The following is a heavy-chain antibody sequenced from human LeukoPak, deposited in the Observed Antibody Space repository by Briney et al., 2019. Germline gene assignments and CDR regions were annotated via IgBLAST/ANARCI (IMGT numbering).Heavy chain of an antibody. CDR1: GGSISSSIYN. V-gene: IGHV4-39*02. CDR2: IYDTGIT. Sequence: PSETLSLTCTISGGSISSSIYNWGWIRQPPGKGLEWIGSIYDTGITNYNPSLKSRVTISVDTSKNQFSLRLSSVTAADTSVYYCARERDYYHSSGDNWFDPWGQGTMVTVSS. J-gene: IGHJ5*01. CDR3: ARERDYYHSSGDNWFDP. D-gene: IGHD3-22*01.